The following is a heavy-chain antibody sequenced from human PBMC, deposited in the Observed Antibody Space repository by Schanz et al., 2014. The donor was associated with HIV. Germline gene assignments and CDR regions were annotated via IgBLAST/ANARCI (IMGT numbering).Heavy chain of an antibody. D-gene: IGHD6-19*01. J-gene: IGHJ4*02. CDR3: IRLYGSGAWEEN. CDR2: IRTKFYNSAT. V-gene: IGHV3-73*02. Sequence: EVQLVESGGGLVQPGGSLRLSCAASGFNFSASVMHWVRQASGKGLEWVGRIRTKFYNSATTYAAPVKGRFTISRDDSKNTAYLQMTNLKTEDAAVYYCIRLYGSGAWEENWGQGALVTVSS. CDR1: GFNFSASV.